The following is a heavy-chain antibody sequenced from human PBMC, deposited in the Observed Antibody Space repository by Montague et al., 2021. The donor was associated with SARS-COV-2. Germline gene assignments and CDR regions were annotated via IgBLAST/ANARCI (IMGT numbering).Heavy chain of an antibody. Sequence: SETLSLTCTVSGGSISSSNYYWGWIRQPPGKGLEWIGSIYYSGSAYYNPSLKSRVTISVDTSKNQFSLKLSSVTAADTALYYCARDSRTSGWGYWYHGLDVWGQGTTVIVSS. CDR2: IYYSGSA. J-gene: IGHJ6*02. CDR1: GGSISSSNYY. V-gene: IGHV4-39*07. CDR3: ARDSRTSGWGYWYHGLDV. D-gene: IGHD6-19*01.